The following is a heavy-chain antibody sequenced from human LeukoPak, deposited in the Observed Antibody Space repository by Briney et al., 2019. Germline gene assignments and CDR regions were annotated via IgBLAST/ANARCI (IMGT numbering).Heavy chain of an antibody. Sequence: GGSLRLSCAASGFTFSSYGMTWVRQAPGKGLEWVAVISYDGSNKYYADSVKGRFTISRDNSKNTLYLQMNSLRAEDTAVYYCASQTAGYSSGWYYFDYWGQGTLVTVSS. D-gene: IGHD6-19*01. CDR3: ASQTAGYSSGWYYFDY. V-gene: IGHV3-30*03. CDR1: GFTFSSYG. J-gene: IGHJ4*02. CDR2: ISYDGSNK.